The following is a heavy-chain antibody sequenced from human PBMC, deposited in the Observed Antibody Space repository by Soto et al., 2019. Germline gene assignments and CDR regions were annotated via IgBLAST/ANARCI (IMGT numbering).Heavy chain of an antibody. J-gene: IGHJ5*01. Sequence: PGESLKISCKGSGYSFASYWIGWVRQMPGKGLEWMGIIYPGDSDTRYSPSFQGQVTISVDKSINTIYLQWSSLKASDTATYFCARRRYFDTLLDAWGHGTPVTVSS. CDR2: IYPGDSDT. CDR3: ARRRYFDTLLDA. D-gene: IGHD3-9*01. CDR1: GYSFASYW. V-gene: IGHV5-51*01.